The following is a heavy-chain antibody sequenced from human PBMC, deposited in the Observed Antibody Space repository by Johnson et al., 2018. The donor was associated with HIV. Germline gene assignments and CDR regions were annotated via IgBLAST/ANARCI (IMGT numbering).Heavy chain of an antibody. CDR3: AKEYYYDSSGFPDAFDI. CDR2: ISWDGGST. D-gene: IGHD3-22*01. Sequence: VQLVESGGVVVQPGGSLRLSCAASGFTFDDYTMHWVRQAPGKGLEWVSLISWDGGSTYYADSVKGRFTISRDNSKNTMDLQINSLRAEDTAVYYCAKEYYYDSSGFPDAFDIWGQGTMVTVSS. CDR1: GFTFDDYT. V-gene: IGHV3-43*01. J-gene: IGHJ3*02.